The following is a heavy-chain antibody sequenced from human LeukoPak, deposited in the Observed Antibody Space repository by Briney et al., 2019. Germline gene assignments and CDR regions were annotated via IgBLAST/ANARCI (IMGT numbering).Heavy chain of an antibody. CDR2: IIPIFGTA. CDR3: ARTMVRGGYYYYMDV. J-gene: IGHJ6*03. CDR1: GGTFSSYA. Sequence: AASVKVSCKASGGTFSSYAISWVRQAPGQGLEWMGGIIPIFGTANYAQKFQGRVTITADESTSTAYMELSSLRSEDTAVYYCARTMVRGGYYYYMDVWGKGTTVTISS. V-gene: IGHV1-69*01. D-gene: IGHD3-10*01.